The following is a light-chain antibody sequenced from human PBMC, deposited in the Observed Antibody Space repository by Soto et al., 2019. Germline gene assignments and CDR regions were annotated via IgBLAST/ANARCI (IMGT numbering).Light chain of an antibody. CDR2: SAS. V-gene: IGKV1-5*03. CDR1: QSISTW. J-gene: IGKJ1*01. Sequence: DIQMTQYPSTLSASVGDRVTITCRASQSISTWLAWYQQKPGKAPKLLIYSASSLESGVPSRFSGSGSGTEFTLTINSLQPDDFATYYCQQYNTYWTFGQGTKVELK. CDR3: QQYNTYWT.